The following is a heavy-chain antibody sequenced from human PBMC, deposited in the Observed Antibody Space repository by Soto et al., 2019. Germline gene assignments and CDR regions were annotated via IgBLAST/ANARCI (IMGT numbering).Heavy chain of an antibody. CDR1: GFTFSSYA. D-gene: IGHD3-22*01. V-gene: IGHV3-23*01. J-gene: IGHJ4*02. CDR2: VSGTGGSI. Sequence: EVQLLESGGGLVQPGGSLRLSCAASGFTFSSYALSWVRQAPGKGLEWVSVVSGTGGSIYYADSVKGRFTIFRDNSKNTLHLQMNNLRAEDTALYYCAKSVGYDSSGYIAWGQGTLVTVSS. CDR3: AKSVGYDSSGYIA.